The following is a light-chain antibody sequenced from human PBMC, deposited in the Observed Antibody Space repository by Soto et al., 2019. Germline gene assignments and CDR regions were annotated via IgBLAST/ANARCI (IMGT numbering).Light chain of an antibody. CDR1: QSVSSSY. CDR2: GAS. CDR3: QQYGSSPRIT. V-gene: IGKV3-20*01. Sequence: EIVLTQSPGTLSLSPGERATLSCRASQSVSSSYLAWYQQKPGQAPRLLIYGASSRATGLPDRFSGSGSGTDLTLTISRLEPEDFAGYYCQQYGSSPRITFGQGTRLEIK. J-gene: IGKJ5*01.